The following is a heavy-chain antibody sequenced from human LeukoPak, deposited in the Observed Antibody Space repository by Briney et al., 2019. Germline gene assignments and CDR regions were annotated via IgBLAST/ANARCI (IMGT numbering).Heavy chain of an antibody. J-gene: IGHJ5*01. CDR2: ASDSGST. CDR1: GGSVSSGSYY. Sequence: SETLSLTCTVSGGSVSSGSYYWNWIRQPPGKGLEYIGYASDSGSTNYNPSLKSRVTISVDTSKNQFSLKLTSVTAADTAVYYCARDILRNDGYNYDSWGQGTLVTVSS. D-gene: IGHD5-24*01. CDR3: ARDILRNDGYNYDS. V-gene: IGHV4-61*01.